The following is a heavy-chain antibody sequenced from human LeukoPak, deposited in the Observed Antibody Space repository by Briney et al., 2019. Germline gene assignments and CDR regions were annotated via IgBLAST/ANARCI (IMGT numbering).Heavy chain of an antibody. D-gene: IGHD6-19*01. CDR3: AKGGQWQTY. Sequence: KPSETLSLTCGVYGGSLSGDYWIWIRQPPGKGLEWIGEISHTGWTHYNPSLKSRVTISLDTSKNQFSLKLTSMTAADTAVYYCAKGGQWQTYWGQGTLVTVSS. CDR1: GGSLSGDY. CDR2: ISHTGWT. V-gene: IGHV4-34*01. J-gene: IGHJ4*02.